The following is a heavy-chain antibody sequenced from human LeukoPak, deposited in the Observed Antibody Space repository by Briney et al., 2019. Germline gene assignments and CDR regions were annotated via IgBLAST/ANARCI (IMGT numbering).Heavy chain of an antibody. Sequence: SETLSLTCTVSGGSTSSYYGSWIRQPAGKGRKWIGRIYTSGSTNYNPSLKSRVTMSVDTSKNQFSLKLSSVTAADTAVYYCARSRSSWLPQFDYWGQGTLVTVSS. V-gene: IGHV4-4*07. CDR2: IYTSGST. J-gene: IGHJ4*02. D-gene: IGHD6-13*01. CDR1: GGSTSSYY. CDR3: ARSRSSWLPQFDY.